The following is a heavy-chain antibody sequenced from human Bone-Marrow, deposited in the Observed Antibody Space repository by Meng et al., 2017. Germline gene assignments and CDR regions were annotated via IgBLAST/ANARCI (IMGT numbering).Heavy chain of an antibody. CDR3: ARVGAQLFDY. CDR2: TYYRSKWYN. V-gene: IGHV6-1*01. J-gene: IGHJ4*02. D-gene: IGHD1-26*01. CDR1: GDSVSSNSAA. Sequence: VNVNQSGTGPVQTSHTLPLTCALPGDSVSSNSAAWNWIRQSPSRGLEWLGRTYYRSKWYNDYAVSVKSRITINPDTSKNQFSLQLNSVTPEDTAVYYCARVGAQLFDYWGQGTLVTVSS.